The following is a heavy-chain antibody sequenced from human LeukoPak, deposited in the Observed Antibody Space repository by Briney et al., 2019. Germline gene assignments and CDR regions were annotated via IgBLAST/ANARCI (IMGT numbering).Heavy chain of an antibody. CDR2: ISSSSSYI. CDR1: GFTFSSYS. CDR3: ARGLWFGGRGAFDI. J-gene: IGHJ3*02. Sequence: GGSLRLSCAASGFTFSSYSMNWVRQAPGKGLEWVPSISSSSSYIYYADSVKGRFTISRDNAKNSLYLQMNSLRAEDTAVYYCARGLWFGGRGAFDIWGQGTMVTVSS. D-gene: IGHD3-10*01. V-gene: IGHV3-21*01.